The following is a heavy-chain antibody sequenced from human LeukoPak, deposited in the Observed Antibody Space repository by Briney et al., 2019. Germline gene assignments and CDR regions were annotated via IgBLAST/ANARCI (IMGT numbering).Heavy chain of an antibody. CDR2: ISWNSGSI. J-gene: IGHJ6*03. Sequence: PGRSLRLSCAASGFTFDDYAMHWVRQAPGKGLEWVSGISWNSGSIGYADSVKGRFTISRDNAKNSLYLQMNSLRAEDTAVYYCARIGVTMVRGVVTKNYYYYYMDVWGKGTTVTISS. CDR1: GFTFDDYA. D-gene: IGHD3-10*01. V-gene: IGHV3-9*01. CDR3: ARIGVTMVRGVVTKNYYYYYMDV.